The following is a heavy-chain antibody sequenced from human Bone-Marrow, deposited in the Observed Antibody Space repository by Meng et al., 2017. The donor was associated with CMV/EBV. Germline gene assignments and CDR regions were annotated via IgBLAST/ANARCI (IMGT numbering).Heavy chain of an antibody. D-gene: IGHD4-17*01. J-gene: IGHJ2*01. CDR1: GFTFSSYG. CDR3: AKDRHYGDYWYFNL. Sequence: QVQLVEVGGVVVQPGGYLRLSWAGSGFTFSSYGMHWVCQAPGKGLEWVAFIRYDGSNKYYADSVKGRFTISRDNSKNTLYLQMNSLRAEDTAVYYCAKDRHYGDYWYFNLWGRGTLVTVSS. V-gene: IGHV3-30*02. CDR2: IRYDGSNK.